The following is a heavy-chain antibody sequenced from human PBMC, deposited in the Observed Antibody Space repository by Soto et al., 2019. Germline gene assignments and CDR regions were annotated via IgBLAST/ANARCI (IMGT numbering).Heavy chain of an antibody. CDR3: VRALGDTAMVYPWFDP. D-gene: IGHD5-18*01. CDR1: GASVSTGAYY. V-gene: IGHV4-31*03. Sequence: LSLTCTVSGASVSTGAYYWGWVRQRPGKGPEWVGYIYESGYTYYNTSLKSRLTISLDRSNNQLSLVMTSFAAAHTPVYYCVRALGDTAMVYPWFDPWGQGTMVTVSS. J-gene: IGHJ5*02. CDR2: IYESGYT.